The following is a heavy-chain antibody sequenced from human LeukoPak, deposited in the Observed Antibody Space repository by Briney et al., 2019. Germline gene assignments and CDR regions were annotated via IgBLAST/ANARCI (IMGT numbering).Heavy chain of an antibody. V-gene: IGHV3-23*01. Sequence: PGGSLRLSCAASGFTLSTSAMNWVRQAPGKGLEWVSVIGGSGDTTYYADSVRGRFTISRDNFKNTLYLQMNSLTAEDTAIYYCAKGKSLPYYYYYGMDVWGQGTTVTASS. CDR3: AKGKSLPYYYYYGMDV. J-gene: IGHJ6*02. CDR2: IGGSGDTT. CDR1: GFTLSTSA.